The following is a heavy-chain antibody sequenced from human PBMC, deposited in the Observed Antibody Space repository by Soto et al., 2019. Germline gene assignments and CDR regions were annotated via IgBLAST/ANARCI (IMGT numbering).Heavy chain of an antibody. J-gene: IGHJ4*02. CDR1: GGTFSSYA. CDR3: ATLGGTAMVKIDY. Sequence: QVQLVQSGAELKKPGSSVKVSCKASGGTFSSYAISWVRQAHGQGLELMGGIIPIFGTANYAQKFQGRVTITADKSTSTAYMELSSLRSEDTAVYYCATLGGTAMVKIDYWGQGTLVTVSS. CDR2: IIPIFGTA. D-gene: IGHD5-18*01. V-gene: IGHV1-69*06.